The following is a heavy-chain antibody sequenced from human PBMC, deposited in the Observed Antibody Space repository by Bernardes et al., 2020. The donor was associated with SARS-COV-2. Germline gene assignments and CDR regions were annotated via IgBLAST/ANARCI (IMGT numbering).Heavy chain of an antibody. CDR3: AKAAVTTARYYFDY. J-gene: IGHJ4*02. CDR2: ISGSGTTT. CDR1: GFTFSSYA. V-gene: IGHV3-23*01. Sequence: GALRLSCAASGFTFSSYAMSWVRQAPGKGLEWVSAISGSGTTTYYADSVKGRFTIPRDNSKNTQYLQMNSLRAEDTAVYYCAKAAVTTARYYFDYWGQGILVTVSS. D-gene: IGHD4-17*01.